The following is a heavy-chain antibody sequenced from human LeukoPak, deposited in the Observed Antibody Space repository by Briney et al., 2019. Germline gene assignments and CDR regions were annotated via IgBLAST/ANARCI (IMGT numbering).Heavy chain of an antibody. CDR1: GFTFSSYS. D-gene: IGHD1-26*01. CDR3: ASRGSYRSPFDY. CDR2: ISSSSSYI. V-gene: IGHV3-21*01. Sequence: GGSLRLSCAASGFTFSSYSMNWVRQAPGKGLEWVSSISSSSSYIYYVDSVKGRFTISRDNAKNSLYLQMNSLRAEDTAVYYCASRGSYRSPFDYWGQGTLVTVSS. J-gene: IGHJ4*02.